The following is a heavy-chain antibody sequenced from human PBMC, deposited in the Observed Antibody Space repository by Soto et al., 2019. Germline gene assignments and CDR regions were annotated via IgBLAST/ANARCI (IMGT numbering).Heavy chain of an antibody. V-gene: IGHV3-74*01. J-gene: IGHJ4*02. CDR3: VRGAHSAYYVDF. Sequence: EVQLVESGGGLVQPGGSLRLSCAASGFTFTNNWIHWVRQAPGKGLVWVSRVNTFGSITNYADSVRGRFTISRDNAKNTVYLQMTSLRVEDTAVYYCVRGAHSAYYVDFCGQGTLVTVSS. CDR2: VNTFGSIT. CDR1: GFTFTNNW. D-gene: IGHD3-10*01.